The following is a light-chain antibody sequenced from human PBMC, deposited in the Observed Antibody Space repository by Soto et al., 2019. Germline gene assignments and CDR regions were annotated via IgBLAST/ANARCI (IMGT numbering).Light chain of an antibody. Sequence: EIVMTQSQATRAVSPGETVTLFCRASQTIRTNLAWYQHKAGKSPRLLIYGASKRDTGFPARFSGRGSRTEFTLSLSSLQSEDFDVDYCQQYNNWPLTFGGGTQVDI. CDR1: QTIRTN. J-gene: IGKJ4*01. CDR3: QQYNNWPLT. CDR2: GAS. V-gene: IGKV3-15*01.